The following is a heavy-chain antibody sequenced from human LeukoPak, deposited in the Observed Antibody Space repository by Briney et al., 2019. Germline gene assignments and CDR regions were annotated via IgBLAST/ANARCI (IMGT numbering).Heavy chain of an antibody. D-gene: IGHD2-2*01. V-gene: IGHV3-48*01. Sequence: PGGSLRLSCAASGFTFTSYSMNWVRQAPGKGLEWVSYISTSSRSIYYADSVKGRFTISRDNAKNSLYLQMNSLRAEDTAVYYCARDDCSSTTCYWYFDLWGRGTLVTVSS. CDR2: ISTSSRSI. J-gene: IGHJ2*01. CDR1: GFTFTSYS. CDR3: ARDDCSSTTCYWYFDL.